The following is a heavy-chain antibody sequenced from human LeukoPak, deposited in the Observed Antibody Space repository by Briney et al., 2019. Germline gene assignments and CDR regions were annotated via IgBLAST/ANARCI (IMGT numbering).Heavy chain of an antibody. CDR3: ARLEGYCSSTSCSDY. J-gene: IGHJ6*04. Sequence: PAETLSLTCAVYGGSFSGYYWSWIRQPPGKGLERMGEINHSGSTNYNPSLKSRVTISVDTSKNQFSLQLSSVTAADTGVYYCARLEGYCSSTSCSDYWGKGTTVTVSS. CDR1: GGSFSGYY. V-gene: IGHV4-34*01. CDR2: INHSGST. D-gene: IGHD2-2*01.